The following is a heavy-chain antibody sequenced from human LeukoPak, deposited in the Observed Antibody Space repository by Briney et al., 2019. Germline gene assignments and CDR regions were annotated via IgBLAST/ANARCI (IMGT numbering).Heavy chain of an antibody. CDR2: VNGNGGST. D-gene: IGHD3-16*02. CDR1: GFSFSTYA. J-gene: IGHJ4*02. CDR3: AKSLYGGCDY. Sequence: GGSLRLSCAASGFSFSTYAMSWVRQAPGKGLEWVSGVNGNGGSTSYADSVKGRFTIFRDNSKNTVYLQMNSLRVEDTAVYYCAKSLYGGCDYWGQGAVVTVSS. V-gene: IGHV3-23*01.